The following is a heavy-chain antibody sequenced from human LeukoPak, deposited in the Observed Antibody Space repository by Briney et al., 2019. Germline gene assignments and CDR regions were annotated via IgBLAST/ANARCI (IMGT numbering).Heavy chain of an antibody. V-gene: IGHV1-69*13. CDR3: ARERGDWPVWLDP. CDR1: GGTFSTYA. CDR2: IIPFLGTA. J-gene: IGHJ5*02. D-gene: IGHD2-21*02. Sequence: ASVKVSCKASGGTFSTYAITWVRLAPGQGLERMGGIIPFLGTANYAQKFQGRVTITADESTSTAYMELRSLRSDDTAVYYCARERGDWPVWLDPWGQGTLVTVSS.